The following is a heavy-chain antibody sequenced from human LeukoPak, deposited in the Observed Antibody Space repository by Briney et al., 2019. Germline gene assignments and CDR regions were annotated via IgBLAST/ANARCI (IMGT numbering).Heavy chain of an antibody. J-gene: IGHJ4*02. D-gene: IGHD6-19*01. CDR1: GFTFSSYW. CDR3: ARESKAVAGIILS. V-gene: IGHV3-7*01. CDR2: IKQDGSEK. Sequence: GGSLRLSCAASGFTFSSYWMSWVRQAPGKGLEWVANIKQDGSEKYYVDSVKGRFTISRDNAKNSLYLQMNSLRAEDTAVYYCARESKAVAGIILSWGQGTLVTVSS.